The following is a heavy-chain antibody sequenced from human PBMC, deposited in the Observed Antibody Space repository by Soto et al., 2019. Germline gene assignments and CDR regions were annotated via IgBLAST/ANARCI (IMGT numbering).Heavy chain of an antibody. Sequence: PGGSLTLSCAPSGFTFRSYWMHWVRQAPEKGLVRVSRINSEGNTTTYADSVKGQFTIYRDNATNMLYLQMNSLRAEDTAVYYCVIESPVPLLWFGEFTNWFDPWGQGTLVTVSS. V-gene: IGHV3-74*01. CDR1: GFTFRSYW. CDR2: INSEGNTT. J-gene: IGHJ5*02. CDR3: VIESPVPLLWFGEFTNWFDP. D-gene: IGHD3-10*01.